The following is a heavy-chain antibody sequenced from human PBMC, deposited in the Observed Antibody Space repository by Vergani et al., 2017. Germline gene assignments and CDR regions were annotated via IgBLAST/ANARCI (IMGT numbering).Heavy chain of an antibody. D-gene: IGHD6-13*01. CDR2: INPNSGGT. Sequence: VQSGDEVKKPGASVKVSCKTSGYTFTGYYMHWVRQAPGQGLEWMGWINPNSGGTNYAQKFQGRVTMTRDTSISTAYMELSRLRSDDTAVYYCARDRRRAAAGTSWFDPWGQGTLVTVSS. CDR1: GYTFTGYY. V-gene: IGHV1-2*02. J-gene: IGHJ5*02. CDR3: ARDRRRAAAGTSWFDP.